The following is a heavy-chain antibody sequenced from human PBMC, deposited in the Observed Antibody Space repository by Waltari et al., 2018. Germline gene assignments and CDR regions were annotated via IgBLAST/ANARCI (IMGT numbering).Heavy chain of an antibody. V-gene: IGHV1-69*04. CDR2: IIPILGIA. Sequence: QVQLVQSGAEVKKPGSSVKVSCKASGGTFSSYAISWVRQAPGQGLEWMGGIIPILGIANDAQKFQGRVTITADESTSTAYMELSSLRSEDTAVYYCARSFSYCSSTSCYGSNYYYYYMDVWGKGTTVTVSS. CDR3: ARSFSYCSSTSCYGSNYYYYYMDV. D-gene: IGHD2-2*01. J-gene: IGHJ6*03. CDR1: GGTFSSYA.